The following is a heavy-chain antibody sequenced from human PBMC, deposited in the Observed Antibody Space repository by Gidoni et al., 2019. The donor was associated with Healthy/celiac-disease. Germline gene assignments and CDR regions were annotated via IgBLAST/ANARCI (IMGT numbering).Heavy chain of an antibody. J-gene: IGHJ4*02. CDR2: IKSKTDGGTT. CDR1: GFTTSNAW. CDR3: TTASGY. Sequence: EVQLVEAGGGLVKTGGSLGLSCAASGFTTSNAWMSWVRQAPGKGLEWVGRIKSKTDGGTTDYAAPVKGRFTTSRDDSKNTLYLQMTSLTTEDTAVYYCTTASGYWGQGTLFTVSS. V-gene: IGHV3-15*01.